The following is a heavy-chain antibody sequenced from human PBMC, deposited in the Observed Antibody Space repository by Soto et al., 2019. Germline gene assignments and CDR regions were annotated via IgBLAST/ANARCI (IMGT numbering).Heavy chain of an antibody. Sequence: PGGSLRLSCAASGFSFSDYYMSWIRQAPGKGLEWVSYISFSATDIDYADSVKGRFAISRDNAKNSLYLQMNSLRAEDTAVYYCAKVKEGATDYWGQGTLVTVSS. CDR3: AKVKEGATDY. D-gene: IGHD1-26*01. CDR1: GFSFSDYY. J-gene: IGHJ4*02. CDR2: ISFSATDI. V-gene: IGHV3-11*01.